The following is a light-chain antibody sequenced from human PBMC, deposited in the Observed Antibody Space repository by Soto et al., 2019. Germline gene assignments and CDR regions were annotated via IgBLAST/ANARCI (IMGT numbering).Light chain of an antibody. V-gene: IGLV2-14*01. Sequence: QSALTQPASVSGSPGQSITISCTGTSTDVGAYNFVSWYQQYPGKAPKLMIYDVNYQPPGISYRFSGSKSGNTASLIISGLQTEDEADYYCSSYTTTSTVLFGGGTKVTVL. CDR2: DVN. CDR1: STDVGAYNF. J-gene: IGLJ2*01. CDR3: SSYTTTSTVL.